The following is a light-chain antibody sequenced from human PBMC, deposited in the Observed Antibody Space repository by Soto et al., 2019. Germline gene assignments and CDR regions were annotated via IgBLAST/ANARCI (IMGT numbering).Light chain of an antibody. V-gene: IGKV3-11*01. CDR1: QSVGSS. CDR3: QQRSNWPPT. J-gene: IGKJ4*01. CDR2: DAS. Sequence: EIVLTQSPATLSLSPGERATLSCRASQSVGSSLAWHQQKPGQAPRLLIYDASNRATGIPARFSGSGSGTDFTLTISSLEPEDFAVYYCQQRSNWPPTFGGGTKVEIK.